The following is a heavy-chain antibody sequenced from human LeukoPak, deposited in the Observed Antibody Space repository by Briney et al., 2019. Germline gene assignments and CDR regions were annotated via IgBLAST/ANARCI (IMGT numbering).Heavy chain of an antibody. CDR1: GGSISNNNW. D-gene: IGHD6-13*01. CDR2: TYHSGST. J-gene: IGHJ6*02. V-gene: IGHV4-4*02. CDR3: ARGWEPAAGYYGMDV. Sequence: SETLSLTCAVSGGSISNNNWWWSWVRQPPGKGLEWIGETYHSGSTNYNPSLKSRVTISVDTSKNQFSLKLSSVTAADTAVYYCARGWEPAAGYYGMDVWGQGTTVTVSS.